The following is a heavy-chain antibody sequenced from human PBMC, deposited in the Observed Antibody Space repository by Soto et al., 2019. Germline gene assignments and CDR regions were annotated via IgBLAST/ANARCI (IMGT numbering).Heavy chain of an antibody. V-gene: IGHV3-30*18. CDR3: AKLPAYSSSQHYYYYYMDV. CDR1: GFTFSSYG. CDR2: ISYDGSNK. Sequence: GGSLRLSCAASGFTFSSYGMHWVRQAPGKGLEWVAVISYDGSNKYYADSVKGRFTISRDNSKNTLYLQMNSLRAEDTAVYYCAKLPAYSSSQHYYYYYMDVWGKGTTVTVSS. D-gene: IGHD6-6*01. J-gene: IGHJ6*03.